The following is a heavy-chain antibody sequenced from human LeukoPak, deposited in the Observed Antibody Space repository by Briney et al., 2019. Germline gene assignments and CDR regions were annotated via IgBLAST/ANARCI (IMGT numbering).Heavy chain of an antibody. V-gene: IGHV4-59*01. CDR2: IYYSGST. CDR3: ARGRYNWNF. CDR1: GGSISSDY. J-gene: IGHJ4*02. Sequence: SETLSLTCTVSGGSISSDYWSWLRQPPGKGLEWIGYIYYSGSTNYNPSLQSRVTISVDTYKNQFSLKLSSVTAADTAIYYCARGRYNWNFWGQGTLVTVSS. D-gene: IGHD1-20*01.